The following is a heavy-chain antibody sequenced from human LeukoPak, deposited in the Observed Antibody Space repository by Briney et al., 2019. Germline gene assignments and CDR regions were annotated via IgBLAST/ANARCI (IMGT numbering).Heavy chain of an antibody. D-gene: IGHD1-1*01. CDR1: GGSISSYY. J-gene: IGHJ4*02. V-gene: IGHV4-59*01. CDR3: ARDGRYSERFDY. Sequence: PSETLSLTCTVSGGSISSYYWSWIRQPPGKGLEWIGYIYYSGSTNYNPSLKSRVTISVDTSKNQFSLKLSSVTAADTAVYYCARDGRYSERFDYRGQGTLVTVSS. CDR2: IYYSGST.